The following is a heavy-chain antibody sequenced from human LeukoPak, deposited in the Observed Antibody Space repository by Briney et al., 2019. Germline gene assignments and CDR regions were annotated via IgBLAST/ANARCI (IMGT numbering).Heavy chain of an antibody. D-gene: IGHD2-15*01. J-gene: IGHJ6*02. CDR3: ARGGYCSGGSCYSEFYYYGMDV. CDR2: ISYDGSNK. CDR1: GFTFSSHG. V-gene: IGHV3-30*03. Sequence: GGSLRLSCAASGFTFSSHGMHWVRQAPGKGLEWVAVISYDGSNKYYADSVKGRFTISRDNSKNTLYLQMNSLRAEDTAVYYCARGGYCSGGSCYSEFYYYGMDVWGQGTTVTVSS.